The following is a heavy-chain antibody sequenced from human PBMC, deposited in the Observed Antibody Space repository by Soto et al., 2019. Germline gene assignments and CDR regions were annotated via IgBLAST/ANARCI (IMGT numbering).Heavy chain of an antibody. D-gene: IGHD5-18*01. V-gene: IGHV1-8*01. CDR3: ARSESYGLY. CDR1: GYTFTSYD. CDR2: MNPNRGNA. J-gene: IGHJ4*02. Sequence: ASVKVACKASGYTFTSYDINWVRQATGQGLEWMGGMNPNRGNAGYAQKFQRRVTITRDTSASTAYMELSSLRSEDTAVYYCARSESYGLYWGQGTLVTVSS.